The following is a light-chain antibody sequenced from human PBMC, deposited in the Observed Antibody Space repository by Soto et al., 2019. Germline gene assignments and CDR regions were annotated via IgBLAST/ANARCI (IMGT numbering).Light chain of an antibody. V-gene: IGLV1-44*01. CDR1: SSNIGSNT. J-gene: IGLJ1*01. CDR2: SNN. CDR3: AAWDDSLNGPNYV. Sequence: QSVLPQPPSASGTPGQRVTISCSGSSSNIGSNTVNWYQQLPGTAPKRLIYSNNQRPSGVPDRFSGAKSGTSASLAISGLQSEDEADYYCAAWDDSLNGPNYVFGTGTKVTV.